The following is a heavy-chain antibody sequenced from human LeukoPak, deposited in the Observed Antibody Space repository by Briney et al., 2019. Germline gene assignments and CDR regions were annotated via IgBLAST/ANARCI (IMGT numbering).Heavy chain of an antibody. CDR3: ARGGNYWPQWWFDP. CDR1: GGSISTSSYY. CDR2: IYYTGST. D-gene: IGHD1-26*01. V-gene: IGHV4-39*07. Sequence: SETLSLTCTVSGGSISTSSYYWDWIRQPPGKRLEWLGSIYYTGSTSYNPSLKSRVTMSLDASKNQFSLELNSVTPADTAVYYCARGGNYWPQWWFDPWGRGTLVSVSS. J-gene: IGHJ5*02.